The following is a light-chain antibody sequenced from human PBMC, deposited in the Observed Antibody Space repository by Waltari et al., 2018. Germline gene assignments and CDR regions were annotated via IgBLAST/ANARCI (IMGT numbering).Light chain of an antibody. CDR3: QQYYNTPYT. V-gene: IGKV4-1*01. J-gene: IGKJ2*01. Sequence: DIVVTQSPDSLAGSLGERATINCKSSQSVLYSSKNKNYLAWFQQKPPQPPKLLIYWASTRESGVPDRFSGSGSGTDFTLTISSLQAEDVAVYYCQQYYNTPYTFGQGTKLEIK. CDR2: WAS. CDR1: QSVLYSSKNKNY.